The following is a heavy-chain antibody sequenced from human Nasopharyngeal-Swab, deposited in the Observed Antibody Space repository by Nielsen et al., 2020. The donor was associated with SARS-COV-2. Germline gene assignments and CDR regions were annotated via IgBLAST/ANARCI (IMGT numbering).Heavy chain of an antibody. CDR2: ISSSSSYI. J-gene: IGHJ4*02. CDR3: ASGGWGFDY. D-gene: IGHD6-19*01. Sequence: GGPLRPSCAASGSTFRSYSMNWVRQAPGKGLEGVSSISSSSSYIYYADSVKGRFTISRDNAKNSLYLQMNSLRAEDTAVYYCASGGWGFDYWGQGTLVTVSS. CDR1: GSTFRSYS. V-gene: IGHV3-21*01.